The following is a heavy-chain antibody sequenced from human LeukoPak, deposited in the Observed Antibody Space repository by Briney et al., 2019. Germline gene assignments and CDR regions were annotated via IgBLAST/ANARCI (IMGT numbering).Heavy chain of an antibody. CDR1: DGSITNND. D-gene: IGHD6-13*01. J-gene: IGHJ4*02. CDR2: VHYSGTT. CDR3: ARGGSIAAAGIRSFDY. V-gene: IGHV4-59*01. Sequence: SETLSLTCTVSDGSITNNDWSWVRQTPGKGLEFIGYVHYSGTTNYNPSLRSRVTISIDTSRKHFFLKLKSVTAADTAVYYCARGGSIAAAGIRSFDYWGQGTLVTVSS.